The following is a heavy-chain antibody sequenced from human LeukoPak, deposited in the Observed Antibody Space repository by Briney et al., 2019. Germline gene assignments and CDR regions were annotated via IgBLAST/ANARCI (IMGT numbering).Heavy chain of an antibody. V-gene: IGHV3-7*01. CDR2: IKQDGSEK. CDR3: ARGVGNGYSGYGFRWYDL. CDR1: GFTFSSYW. Sequence: SGGSLRLSCAASGFTFSSYWMSWVRQAPGKGLEWVANIKQDGSEKYYADSVKGRFTISRDNSKNTLNLQMNSLRVEDTALYYCARGVGNGYSGYGFRWYDLWGQGTLVTVSS. J-gene: IGHJ5*02. D-gene: IGHD5-12*01.